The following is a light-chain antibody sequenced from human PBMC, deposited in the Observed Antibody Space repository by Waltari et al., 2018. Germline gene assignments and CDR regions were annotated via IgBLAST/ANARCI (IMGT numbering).Light chain of an antibody. CDR2: DAS. CDR1: QDITKY. CDR3: QQYDNLPLT. J-gene: IGKJ4*01. Sequence: DIQMTQSPSSLSASVGDRVTITCQASQDITKYLNWFQQKPGKAPKLLIYDASNLETGVPTRFSGSGSGTDFTFTISTLQPEDIATYYCQQYDNLPLTFGGGTKVEIK. V-gene: IGKV1-33*01.